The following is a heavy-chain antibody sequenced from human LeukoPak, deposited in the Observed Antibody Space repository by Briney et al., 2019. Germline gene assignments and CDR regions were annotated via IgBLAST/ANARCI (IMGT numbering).Heavy chain of an antibody. CDR2: IYYSGST. V-gene: IGHV4-59*01. J-gene: IGHJ4*02. CDR3: ARGTYSGYTIAQYFDY. Sequence: SETLSLTCSVSGGSISSSYWSWIRQPPGKGLEWIGYIYYSGSTNYNPSLKSRATISVDTSKNQFSLTLSSVTAADTAVYYCARGTYSGYTIAQYFDYWGQGTLVTVSS. CDR1: GGSISSSY. D-gene: IGHD5-12*01.